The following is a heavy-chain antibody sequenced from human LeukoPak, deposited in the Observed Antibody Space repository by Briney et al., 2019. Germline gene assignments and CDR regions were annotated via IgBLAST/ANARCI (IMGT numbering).Heavy chain of an antibody. CDR2: ISYDGSNK. CDR1: GFTFSSYG. D-gene: IGHD6-13*01. Sequence: PGGSLRLSCAASGFTFSSYGMHWVRQAPGKGLEWVAVISYDGSNKYYADSVKGRFTISRDNSKNTLYLQMNSLRAEDTAVYYCAREGYSSSFDYWGQGTLVTVSS. CDR3: AREGYSSSFDY. J-gene: IGHJ4*02. V-gene: IGHV3-30*03.